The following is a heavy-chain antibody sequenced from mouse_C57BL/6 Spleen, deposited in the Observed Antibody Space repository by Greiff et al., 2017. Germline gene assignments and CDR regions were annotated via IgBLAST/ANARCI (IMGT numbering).Heavy chain of an antibody. CDR1: GYTFTTYP. CDR3: ARGYGSSMDY. V-gene: IGHV1-47*01. J-gene: IGHJ4*01. Sequence: VKLVESGAELVMPGASVKMSCKASGYTFTTYPMEWMKQKHGKSLEWIGNFHPYNNDTKYNEKFKGKATLTVEKSSSTAYLELSRLTSEDSAVYYCARGYGSSMDYWGQGTSLTVSS. CDR2: FHPYNNDT. D-gene: IGHD1-1*01.